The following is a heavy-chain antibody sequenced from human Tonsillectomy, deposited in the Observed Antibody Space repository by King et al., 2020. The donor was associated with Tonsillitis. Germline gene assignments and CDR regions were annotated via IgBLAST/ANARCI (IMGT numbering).Heavy chain of an antibody. V-gene: IGHV3-48*01. Sequence: VQLVESGGGLVQPGGSLRLSCAASGFSFSTYSMNWVRQAPGKALEWVSYISSGRTFIYYADSVKGRFTISRDNAKNSLYLQMNSLRAEDTDMYFCARDIEYYYGSRSYLPPDYWGQGTLVTVSS. J-gene: IGHJ4*02. D-gene: IGHD3-10*01. CDR3: ARDIEYYYGSRSYLPPDY. CDR1: GFSFSTYS. CDR2: ISSGRTFI.